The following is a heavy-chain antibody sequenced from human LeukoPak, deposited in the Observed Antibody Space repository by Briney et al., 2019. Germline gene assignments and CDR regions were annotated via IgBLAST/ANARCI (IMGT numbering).Heavy chain of an antibody. V-gene: IGHV3-23*01. CDR1: GFIFSSYG. J-gene: IGHJ4*02. Sequence: GGSLRLSCAASGFIFSSYGMSWVRQAPGKGLEWVSGISGSGGTTYYADFVKGRFTSSRDNSKNTLYLQMNSLRAEDTAVYYCAKLEITMVRGGLIDYWGQGTLVAVSS. CDR2: ISGSGGTT. CDR3: AKLEITMVRGGLIDY. D-gene: IGHD3-10*01.